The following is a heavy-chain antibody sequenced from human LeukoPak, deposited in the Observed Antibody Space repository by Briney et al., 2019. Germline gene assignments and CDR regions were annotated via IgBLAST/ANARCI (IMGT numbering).Heavy chain of an antibody. Sequence: PGGSLRLSCAASGFTFTDYHLSWVRQAPGKGLEWLSYISSTSTDIHYADSVKGRFTISRDNAKGSLFLQMNSLRAEDTAVYYCARDRCSGGSCLFYYFDNWGQGTLVTVSS. CDR3: ARDRCSGGSCLFYYFDN. CDR2: ISSTSTDI. J-gene: IGHJ4*02. D-gene: IGHD2-15*01. V-gene: IGHV3-11*04. CDR1: GFTFTDYH.